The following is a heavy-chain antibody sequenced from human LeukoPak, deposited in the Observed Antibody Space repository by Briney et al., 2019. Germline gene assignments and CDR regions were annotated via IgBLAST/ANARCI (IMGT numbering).Heavy chain of an antibody. CDR3: AKDRADFWSGRDAFDI. Sequence: GGSLRLSRAASGFTFSSYAMSWVRQAPGKGLEWVSAISGSGGSTYYADSVKGRFTISRDNSKNTLYLQMNSLRAEDTAVYYCAKDRADFWSGRDAFDIWGQGTMVTVSS. CDR1: GFTFSSYA. J-gene: IGHJ3*02. CDR2: ISGSGGST. V-gene: IGHV3-23*01. D-gene: IGHD3-3*01.